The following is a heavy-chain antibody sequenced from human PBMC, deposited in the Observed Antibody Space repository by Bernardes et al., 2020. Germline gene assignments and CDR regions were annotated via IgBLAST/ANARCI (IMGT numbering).Heavy chain of an antibody. D-gene: IGHD3-3*01. J-gene: IGHJ4*02. Sequence: GGSLRLSCAASGFIFGSYSMNWVRQAPGKGLEWVSSVSRSSEYIFYGDSVKGRFIVSRDNAENSLYLQMTGLRAEDTAVYYCARGYGFRSGFSEDYFDYWGQGTLVTVSS. CDR3: ARGYGFRSGFSEDYFDY. CDR2: VSRSSEYI. CDR1: GFIFGSYS. V-gene: IGHV3-21*01.